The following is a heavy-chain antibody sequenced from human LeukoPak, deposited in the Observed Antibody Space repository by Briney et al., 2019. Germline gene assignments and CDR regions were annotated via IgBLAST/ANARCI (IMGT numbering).Heavy chain of an antibody. CDR3: ARDLDILTGYRYQFDY. V-gene: IGHV1-2*02. CDR2: INPNSGGT. J-gene: IGHJ4*02. CDR1: GHTFSSYF. Sequence: ASVKVSCKASGHTFSSYFMHWVRQAPGQGLEWMGWINPNSGGTNYPPKFQGRVTMTRDTSINTVYMELSRLGSDDTAVYYCARDLDILTGYRYQFDYWGQGTLVTVSS. D-gene: IGHD3-9*01.